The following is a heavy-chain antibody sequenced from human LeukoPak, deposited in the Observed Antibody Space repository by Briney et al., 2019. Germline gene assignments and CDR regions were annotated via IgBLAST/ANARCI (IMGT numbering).Heavy chain of an antibody. Sequence: PGGSLRLSCAASGFTFSSYEMNWVRQAPGKGLEWVSYISSSGSTIYYADSVKGRFTISRDNAKNSLYLQMNSLRAEDTAVYYCARADRLPYQPLHPSRNLYYYYYMDVWGKGTTVTTSS. CDR3: ARADRLPYQPLHPSRNLYYYYYMDV. CDR2: ISSSGSTI. V-gene: IGHV3-48*03. CDR1: GFTFSSYE. J-gene: IGHJ6*03. D-gene: IGHD2-2*01.